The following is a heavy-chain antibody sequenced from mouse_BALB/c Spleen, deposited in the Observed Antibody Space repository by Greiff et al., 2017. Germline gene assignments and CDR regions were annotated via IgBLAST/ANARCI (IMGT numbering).Heavy chain of an antibody. CDR3: ATLYYGSSYGV. Sequence: EVQLVESGAELVKPGASVKLSCTASGFNIKDTYMHWVKQRPEQGLEWIGRIDPANGNTKYDPKFQGKATITADTSSNTAYLQLSSLTSEDTAVYYCATLYYGSSYGVWGAGTTVTVSS. CDR2: IDPANGNT. CDR1: GFNIKDTY. V-gene: IGHV14-3*02. J-gene: IGHJ1*01. D-gene: IGHD1-1*01.